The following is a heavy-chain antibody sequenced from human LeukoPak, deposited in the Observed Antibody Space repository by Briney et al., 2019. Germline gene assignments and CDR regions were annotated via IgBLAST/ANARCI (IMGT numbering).Heavy chain of an antibody. CDR3: ARGDESRNYYYYYMDV. CDR1: GGTFSSYT. J-gene: IGHJ6*03. V-gene: IGHV1-69*01. Sequence: SSVKVSCKASGGTFSSYTISWVRQAPGQGLEWMGGIIPIFGTANYAQKFQGRVTITADESTSTAYMELSSLRSEDTAVYYCARGDESRNYYYYYMDVWGKGTTVTVSS. CDR2: IIPIFGTA.